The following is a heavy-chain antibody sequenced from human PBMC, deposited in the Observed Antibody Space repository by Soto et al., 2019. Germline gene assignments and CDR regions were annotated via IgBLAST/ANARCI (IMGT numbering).Heavy chain of an antibody. Sequence: EVQLVESGGGLVKPGGSLRLSCAASGFTFSSYSMNWVRQAPGKGLEWVSSISSRSSYIYYADSVKGRFTISRDNAKNSLYLQMNSLRAEDTAVYYCARDPYCSGGSCYSNFDYWGQGTLVTVSS. CDR3: ARDPYCSGGSCYSNFDY. D-gene: IGHD2-15*01. V-gene: IGHV3-21*01. J-gene: IGHJ4*02. CDR1: GFTFSSYS. CDR2: ISSRSSYI.